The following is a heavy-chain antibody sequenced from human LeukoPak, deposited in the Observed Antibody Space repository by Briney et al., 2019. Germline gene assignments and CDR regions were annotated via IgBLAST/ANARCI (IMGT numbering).Heavy chain of an antibody. D-gene: IGHD3-22*01. V-gene: IGHV4-59*01. CDR2: IYYSGST. Sequence: SETLSLTCTVSGGSISSYYWSWIRQPPGKGLEWIGYIYYSGSTNYNPSLKSRVTISVDTSKNQFSLKLSSVTAADTAVYYCAKAGGYYYGDAFDIWGQGTMVTVSS. CDR3: AKAGGYYYGDAFDI. CDR1: GGSISSYY. J-gene: IGHJ3*02.